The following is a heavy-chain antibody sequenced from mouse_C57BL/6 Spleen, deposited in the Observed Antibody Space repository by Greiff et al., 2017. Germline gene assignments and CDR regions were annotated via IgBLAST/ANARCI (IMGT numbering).Heavy chain of an antibody. CDR3: ARVPIGYYAMDY. J-gene: IGHJ4*01. Sequence: QQSCKASGYTFTSYWMHWVKQRPGQGLEWIGEIDPSDSYTNYNQKFKGKSTLTVDKSSSTAYMQLSSLTSEDSAVYYCARVPIGYYAMDYWGQGTSVTVSS. D-gene: IGHD2-14*01. CDR2: IDPSDSYT. CDR1: GYTFTSYW. V-gene: IGHV1-69*01.